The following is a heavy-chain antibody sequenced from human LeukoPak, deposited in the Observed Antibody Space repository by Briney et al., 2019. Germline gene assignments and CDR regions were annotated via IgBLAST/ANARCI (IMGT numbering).Heavy chain of an antibody. CDR1: GFTFSDYY. CDR2: ISSSSSYT. V-gene: IGHV3-11*06. J-gene: IGHJ6*04. Sequence: GGSLRLSCAASGFTFSDYYMSWIRQPPGKGLEWVSYISSSSSYTNYADSVKGRFTIPRDNAKNSLYLQRNSLRAEDTAVYYCARAFNYYYYGMDVWGKGTTVTLPS. CDR3: ARAFNYYYYGMDV.